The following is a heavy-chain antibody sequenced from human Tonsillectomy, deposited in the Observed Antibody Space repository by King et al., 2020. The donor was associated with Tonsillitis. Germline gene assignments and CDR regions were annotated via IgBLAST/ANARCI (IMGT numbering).Heavy chain of an antibody. D-gene: IGHD1-26*01. V-gene: IGHV3-23*04. Sequence: VQLVESGGGLVQPGGSLRLSCAASGFTFSSYGMSWVRQAPGKGLEWVSTISGSGGSTYYADSVKGRFTISRYNTKNTLFLQMNSLRAEDTAVYYCAKELVMGATFYWGQGTLVTVSS. CDR1: GFTFSSYG. CDR3: AKELVMGATFY. J-gene: IGHJ4*02. CDR2: ISGSGGST.